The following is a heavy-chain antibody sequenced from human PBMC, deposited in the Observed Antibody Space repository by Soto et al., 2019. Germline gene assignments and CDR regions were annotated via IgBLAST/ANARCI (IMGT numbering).Heavy chain of an antibody. CDR1: GFTFSSYA. CDR2: ISSNGGST. D-gene: IGHD2-2*01. V-gene: IGHV3-64D*08. CDR3: VKDLRCSSTSCYAGIAAADY. J-gene: IGHJ4*02. Sequence: GGSLRLSCSASGFTFSSYAMHWVRQAPGKGLEYVSAISSNGGSTYYADSVKGRFTISRDNSKNTLYLQMSSLRAEDTAVYYCVKDLRCSSTSCYAGIAAADYWGQGTLVTVSS.